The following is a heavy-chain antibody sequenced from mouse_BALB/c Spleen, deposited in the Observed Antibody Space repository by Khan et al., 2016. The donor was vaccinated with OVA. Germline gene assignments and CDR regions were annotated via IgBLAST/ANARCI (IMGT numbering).Heavy chain of an antibody. CDR3: ARIKA. J-gene: IGHJ2*01. CDR2: IDPAHGNT. CDR1: GFNIKDTY. Sequence: VQLKQSGAELVKPGASVKLSCTASGFNIKDTYMHWVKQRPEQGLEWIGRIDPAHGNTKYDPKFQGKATITADTSSNTASLQLSSLPSEDTAGYYCARIKAWGQGTTRTVSA. D-gene: IGHD1-3*01. V-gene: IGHV14-3*02.